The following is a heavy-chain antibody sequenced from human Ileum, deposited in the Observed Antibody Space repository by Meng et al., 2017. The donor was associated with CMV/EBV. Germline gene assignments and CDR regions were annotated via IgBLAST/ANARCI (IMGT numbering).Heavy chain of an antibody. D-gene: IGHD3-3*01. CDR1: GFTASSNY. J-gene: IGHJ6*02. CDR3: AREVAGNRNFGGGTALGHYYYVMAV. V-gene: IGHV3-66*02. Sequence: GESLKISCAASGFTASSNYMSWIRQAPGKGLQWVSVVYGGGSTYYADSVKGRFTISRDISKNTLYLQMNSLRPEDTAVYYCAREVAGNRNFGGGTALGHYYYVMAVWGQGNTVTVSS. CDR2: VYGGGST.